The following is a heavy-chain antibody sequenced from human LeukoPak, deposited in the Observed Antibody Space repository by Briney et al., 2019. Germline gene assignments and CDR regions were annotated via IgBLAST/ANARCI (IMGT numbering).Heavy chain of an antibody. CDR1: GFTFSSYS. J-gene: IGHJ4*02. CDR3: ARDHLGFMGIVVVPAAASSKYFDY. V-gene: IGHV3-48*01. D-gene: IGHD2-2*03. CDR2: ISSSSSTI. Sequence: GGSLRLSCAASGFTFSSYSMNWVRQAPGKGLEWVSYISSSSSTIYYADSVKGRFTISRDNAKNSLYLQMNSLRAEDTAVYYCARDHLGFMGIVVVPAAASSKYFDYWGQGTLVTVSS.